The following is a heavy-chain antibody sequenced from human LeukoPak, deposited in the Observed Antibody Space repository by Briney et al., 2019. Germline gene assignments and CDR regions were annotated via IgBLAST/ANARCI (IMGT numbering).Heavy chain of an antibody. D-gene: IGHD4-17*01. J-gene: IGHJ5*02. CDR3: ARGRDYGDYQGRADWFDP. Sequence: PSETLPLTCTVSGGSISSYYWSWIRQPAGKGPEWIGRIYTSGSTNYNPSLKSRVTMSVDTSKNQFSLKLSSVTAADTAVYYCARGRDYGDYQGRADWFDPWGQGTLVTVSS. V-gene: IGHV4-4*07. CDR1: GGSISSYY. CDR2: IYTSGST.